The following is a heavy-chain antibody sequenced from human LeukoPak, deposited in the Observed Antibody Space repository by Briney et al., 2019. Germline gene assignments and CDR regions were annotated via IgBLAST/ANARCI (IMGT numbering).Heavy chain of an antibody. CDR2: LNGGGGST. J-gene: IGHJ4*02. CDR1: GFTFSTYA. D-gene: IGHD5-12*01. V-gene: IGHV3-23*01. CDR3: ARVGYSGGHRSYFDY. Sequence: QTGGSLRLSCVASGFTFSTYAMSWVRQAPGKGLEWVSSLNGGGGSTYYADSVKGRFTVSRDNSKNTLYLQMNSLKAEDTAVYYCARVGYSGGHRSYFDYWGQGTLVTVSS.